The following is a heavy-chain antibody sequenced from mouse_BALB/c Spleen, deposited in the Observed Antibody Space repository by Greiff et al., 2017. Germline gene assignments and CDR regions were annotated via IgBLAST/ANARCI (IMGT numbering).Heavy chain of an antibody. J-gene: IGHJ1*01. V-gene: IGHV1S81*02. CDR2: INPSNGGT. CDR3: TRDGGSHWYFDV. CDR1: GYTFTSYY. D-gene: IGHD2-3*01. Sequence: VQLQQSGAELVKPGASVKLSCKASGYTFTSYYMYWVKQRPGQGLEWIGGINPSNGGTNFNEKFKSKATLTVDKSSSTAYMQLSSLTSEDSAVYYCTRDGGSHWYFDVWGAGTTVTVSS.